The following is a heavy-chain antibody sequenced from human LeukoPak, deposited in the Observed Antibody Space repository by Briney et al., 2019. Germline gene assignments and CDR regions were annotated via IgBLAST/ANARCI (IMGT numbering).Heavy chain of an antibody. CDR2: MNPNSGNT. Sequence: ASVKVSCKASEYTFTSYDINCVRQATGQGLEWMGWMNPNSGNTGYAQKFQGRVTMTRNTSISTAYMELSSLRSEDTAVYYCARGGSGWSPFDYWGQGTLVTVSS. D-gene: IGHD6-19*01. V-gene: IGHV1-8*01. J-gene: IGHJ4*02. CDR3: ARGGSGWSPFDY. CDR1: EYTFTSYD.